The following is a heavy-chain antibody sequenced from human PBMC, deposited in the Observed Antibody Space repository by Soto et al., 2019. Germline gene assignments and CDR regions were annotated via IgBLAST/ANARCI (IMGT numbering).Heavy chain of an antibody. V-gene: IGHV1-24*01. CDR2: FDPEDGET. CDR1: GYTLTELS. J-gene: IGHJ3*02. CDR3: ATVLGGGYWEYPDAFDI. D-gene: IGHD3-22*01. Sequence: VASVKVSCKVSGYTLTELSMHWVRQAPGKGLEWMGGFDPEDGETIYAQKFQGRVTMTEDTSTDTAYMELSSLRSEDTAVYYCATVLGGGYWEYPDAFDIWGQGTMVTVSS.